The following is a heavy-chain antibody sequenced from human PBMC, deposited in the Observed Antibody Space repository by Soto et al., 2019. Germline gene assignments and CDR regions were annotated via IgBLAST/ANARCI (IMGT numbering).Heavy chain of an antibody. J-gene: IGHJ6*02. D-gene: IGHD3-22*01. CDR1: GFPFTNYF. CDR2: INPGNRIT. Sequence: GASVKVSCKTSGFPFTNYFVHWVRQAPGQGLEWMGAINPGNRITNYALKFQGRVAMTRDTSTNTVYLELSSLRSEDTAVYSCARDPNYYDFWAGSYYYHGMDVWGQGTTVTV. CDR3: ARDPNYYDFWAGSYYYHGMDV. V-gene: IGHV1-46*01.